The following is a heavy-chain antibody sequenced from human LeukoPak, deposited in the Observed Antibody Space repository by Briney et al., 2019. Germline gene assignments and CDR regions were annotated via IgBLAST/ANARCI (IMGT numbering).Heavy chain of an antibody. CDR2: IYTSGST. Sequence: SETLSLTCTVSGGSISSYYWSWIRQPAGKGLEWIGRIYTSGSTNYNPSLKSRVTMSVDTSKNQFSLKLSSVTAADTAVYYCARDVAAAGTTGGGGYYYYYYMDVWGKGTTVTVSS. V-gene: IGHV4-4*07. CDR3: ARDVAAAGTTGGGGYYYYYYMDV. D-gene: IGHD6-13*01. J-gene: IGHJ6*03. CDR1: GGSISSYY.